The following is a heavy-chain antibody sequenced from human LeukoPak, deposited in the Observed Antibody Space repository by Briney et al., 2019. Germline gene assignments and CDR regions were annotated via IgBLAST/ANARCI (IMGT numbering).Heavy chain of an antibody. J-gene: IGHJ4*02. CDR1: GFTFSSYA. CDR3: VKDVGGSYAFDY. V-gene: IGHV3-64D*09. Sequence: GGSLRLSCSASGFTFSSYAMHWVRQAPGKGLEYVSGINDNGGRTHYGDSVKGRFSISRDNSKNTLHLQMSTLRAEDTALYYCVKDVGGSYAFDYWGQGILVTVAS. CDR2: INDNGGRT. D-gene: IGHD1-26*01.